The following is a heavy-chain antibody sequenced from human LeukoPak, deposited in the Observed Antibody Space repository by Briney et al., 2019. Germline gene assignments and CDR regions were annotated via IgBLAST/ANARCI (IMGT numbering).Heavy chain of an antibody. D-gene: IGHD5/OR15-5a*01. Sequence: GGSLRLCCAASGFTVNTYDMHWVRQAPGQGPEWIAYFGISGTIYYADSVRGRFTISRDNARNSLFLQMNSLRIDDTAIYYCAGYGFYPYWGQGTPVTVSS. CDR3: AGYGFYPY. V-gene: IGHV3-48*01. CDR1: GFTVNTYD. J-gene: IGHJ4*02. CDR2: FGISGTI.